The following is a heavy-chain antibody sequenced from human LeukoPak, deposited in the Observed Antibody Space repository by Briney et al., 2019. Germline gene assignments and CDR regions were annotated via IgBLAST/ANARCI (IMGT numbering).Heavy chain of an antibody. CDR3: SSVPYYYDSSGYYEYDLDY. CDR2: IYYSGST. D-gene: IGHD3-22*01. J-gene: IGHJ4*02. CDR1: GGSISSYY. Sequence: PSEHLSLTRTVSGGSISSYYWRWIRQPPAKELEWIGYIYYSGSTNYNPSLKSRVPISEDTSKNQFFLKLSSVTAAGADVYDCSSVPYYYDSSGYYEYDLDYWGQGTMVTVSS. V-gene: IGHV4-59*01.